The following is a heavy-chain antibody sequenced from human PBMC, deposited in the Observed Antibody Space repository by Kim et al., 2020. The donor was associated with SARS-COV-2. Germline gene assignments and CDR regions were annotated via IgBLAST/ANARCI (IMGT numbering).Heavy chain of an antibody. Sequence: GGSLRLSCAASGFTFNTFAMSWVRQAPGKGLEWVSAICAGGGTTYYADSVKGRFSISRDNSKSTLYLQMDSLRAEDTALYYCAKGRYTSCYSAIDFWGQG. CDR1: GFTFNTFA. J-gene: IGHJ4*02. CDR2: ICAGGGTT. CDR3: AKGRYTSCYSAIDF. D-gene: IGHD2-2*02. V-gene: IGHV3-23*01.